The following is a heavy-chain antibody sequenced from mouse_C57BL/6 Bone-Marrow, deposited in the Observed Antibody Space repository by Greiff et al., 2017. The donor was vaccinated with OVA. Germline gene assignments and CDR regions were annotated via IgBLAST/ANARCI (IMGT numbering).Heavy chain of an antibody. V-gene: IGHV10-3*01. D-gene: IGHD3-2*02. CDR2: IRSKSSNYAT. J-gene: IGHJ3*01. CDR1: GFTFNTYA. Sequence: VQLKQSGGGLVQPKGSLKLSCAASGFTFNTYAMHWVRQAPGKGLEWVARIRSKSSNYATYYADSVKDRFTISRDDSQSMLYLQMNNLKTEDTAMYYCVREERRQLRLEFAYWGQGTLVTVSA. CDR3: VREERRQLRLEFAY.